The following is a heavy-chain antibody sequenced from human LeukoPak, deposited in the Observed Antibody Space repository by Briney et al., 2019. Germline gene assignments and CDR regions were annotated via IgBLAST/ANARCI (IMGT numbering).Heavy chain of an antibody. V-gene: IGHV3-48*01. CDR3: AKAGNIRFDY. CDR1: GFTFSSYS. J-gene: IGHJ4*02. D-gene: IGHD2/OR15-2a*01. CDR2: ISSSSSTI. Sequence: GGSLRLSCAASGFTFSSYSMNWVRQAPGKGLEWVSYISSSSSTIYYADSVKGRFTISRDNAKNSLYLQMNSLRAGDTAIYYCAKAGNIRFDYWGQGTLVTVSS.